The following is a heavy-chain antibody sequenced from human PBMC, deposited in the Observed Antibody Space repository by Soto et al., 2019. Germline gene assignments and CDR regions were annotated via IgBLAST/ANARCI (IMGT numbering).Heavy chain of an antibody. J-gene: IGHJ5*01. Sequence: EVQLLESGGGIVQPGGSLRVSCVASGFTFRNFVMSWVRQAPGKGLEWVSAIRGTGGETFYADSVRGRFTISRDNSKNRLNRKRNGRGEEDTAYYFGAKVGGGGVVGPPHDSWGKEPWSPSPQ. CDR2: IRGTGGET. CDR1: GFTFRNFV. V-gene: IGHV3-23*01. D-gene: IGHD2-15*01. CDR3: AKVGGGGVVGPPHDS.